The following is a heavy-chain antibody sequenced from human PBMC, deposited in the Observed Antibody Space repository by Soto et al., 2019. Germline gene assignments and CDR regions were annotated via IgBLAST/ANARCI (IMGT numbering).Heavy chain of an antibody. CDR3: AKLSCTSSTCYFPGWFDP. Sequence: SETLSLTCTVSGDSISGGASFWSWIRQPPGKGLEWTANVYYSGSSYYNPSLKSRLTISVDTTKNQFSLQLKSMTAADTAVYYCAKLSCTSSTCYFPGWFDPWGQGTLVTVSS. D-gene: IGHD2-2*01. V-gene: IGHV4-31*03. CDR1: GDSISGGASF. J-gene: IGHJ5*02. CDR2: VYYSGSS.